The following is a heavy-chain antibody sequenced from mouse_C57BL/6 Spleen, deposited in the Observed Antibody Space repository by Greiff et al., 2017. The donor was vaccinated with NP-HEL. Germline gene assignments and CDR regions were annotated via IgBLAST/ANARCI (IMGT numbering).Heavy chain of an antibody. CDR1: GYTFTSYW. V-gene: IGHV1-55*01. CDR2: IYPGSGST. D-gene: IGHD2-5*01. Sequence: QVQLQQPGAELVKPGASVKMSCKASGYTFTSYWITWVKQRPGQGLEWIGDIYPGSGSTNYNEKFKSKATLTVDTSSSTAYMQLSSLTSEDSAVYYCARMVRGYSNFYFDYWGQGTTLTVSS. CDR3: ARMVRGYSNFYFDY. J-gene: IGHJ2*01.